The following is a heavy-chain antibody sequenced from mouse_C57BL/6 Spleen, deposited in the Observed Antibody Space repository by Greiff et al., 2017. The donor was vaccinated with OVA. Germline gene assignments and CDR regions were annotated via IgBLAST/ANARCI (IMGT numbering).Heavy chain of an antibody. Sequence: VQLQQPGTELVKPGASVTLSCKASGYTFTSYWMHWVKQRPGQGLEWIGNINPSNGGNNYNEKFKSKATLTVDKSSSTAYRQLSSLPSEDPAVYYCAPSTTVVATPLAYWGQGTLVTVSA. CDR1: GYTFTSYW. CDR3: APSTTVVATPLAY. J-gene: IGHJ3*01. D-gene: IGHD1-1*01. V-gene: IGHV1-53*01. CDR2: INPSNGGN.